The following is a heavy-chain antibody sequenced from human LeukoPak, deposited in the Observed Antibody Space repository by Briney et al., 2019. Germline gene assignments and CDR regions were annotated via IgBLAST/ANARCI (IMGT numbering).Heavy chain of an antibody. CDR1: GFTFSSFE. CDR2: ISPSGGTI. Sequence: GSLRLSCAASGFTFSSFEMNWFRQAPGKGLEWVSYISPSGGTIYYADSVRGRFTISRDNAKNSLCLQMNSLRADDSAVYYCVRKTVGAKNWFDPWGQGTLVIVSS. V-gene: IGHV3-48*03. D-gene: IGHD1-26*01. CDR3: VRKTVGAKNWFDP. J-gene: IGHJ5*02.